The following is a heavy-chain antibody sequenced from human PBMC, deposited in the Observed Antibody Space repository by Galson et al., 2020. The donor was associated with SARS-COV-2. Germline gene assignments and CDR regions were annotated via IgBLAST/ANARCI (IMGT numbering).Heavy chain of an antibody. CDR1: GFIFDAYR. CDR3: ARGRGYDSGGDLDY. V-gene: IGHV3-20*01. D-gene: IGHD3-22*01. Sequence: GGSLRLSCAASGFIFDAYRLSWVRQTPGKGLEWVSGINWNGGSKGYADSVKGRFTISRDTAKNSLYLQMNSLRAEDTALYQCARGRGYDSGGDLDYWGQGTLVTVSS. J-gene: IGHJ4*02. CDR2: INWNGGSK.